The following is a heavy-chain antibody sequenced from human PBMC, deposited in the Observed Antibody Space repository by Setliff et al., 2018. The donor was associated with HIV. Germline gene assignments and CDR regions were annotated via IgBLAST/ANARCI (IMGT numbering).Heavy chain of an antibody. CDR1: GYTFTSYT. Sequence: ASVKVSCKASGYTFTSYTIHWVRRAPGQRLEWMGWINAGNGNTKYSQNFQGRVTITRDTSASTAYMELSSLRSEDTAVYYCARVYCSGGACYSLNSWGQGALVTVSS. J-gene: IGHJ4*02. CDR2: INAGNGNT. V-gene: IGHV1-3*01. CDR3: ARVYCSGGACYSLNS. D-gene: IGHD2-15*01.